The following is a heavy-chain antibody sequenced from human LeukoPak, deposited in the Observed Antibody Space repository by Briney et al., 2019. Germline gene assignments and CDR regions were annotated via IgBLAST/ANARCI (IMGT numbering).Heavy chain of an antibody. CDR1: GGSFSNSNYY. V-gene: IGHV4-39*01. D-gene: IGHD2-2*01. CDR3: ARRAHVGMPI. J-gene: IGHJ3*02. Sequence: SETLSLTCTVSGGSFSNSNYYWAWLRRPPGKGLEWIGSFYYDGKTYFNPSLKSRVAISVYTSKNQFSLRLTSVSVADTGFYYCARRAHVGMPIWGQGTLVTVSS. CDR2: FYYDGKT.